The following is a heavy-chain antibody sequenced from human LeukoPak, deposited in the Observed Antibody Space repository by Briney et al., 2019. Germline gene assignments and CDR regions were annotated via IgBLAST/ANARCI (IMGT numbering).Heavy chain of an antibody. CDR3: ARAREESTGNYDAFDI. CDR1: GYTFTGHH. D-gene: IGHD1-1*01. CDR2: IKPDSGDT. J-gene: IGHJ3*02. Sequence: ASVKVSCKASGYTFTGHHMHWVRQAPGQGLEWMGWIKPDSGDTNYAQRFHGRVTMTRDKSITAAYMELSRVRYDDTAVYYCARAREESTGNYDAFDIWGQGTMVTVSS. V-gene: IGHV1-2*02.